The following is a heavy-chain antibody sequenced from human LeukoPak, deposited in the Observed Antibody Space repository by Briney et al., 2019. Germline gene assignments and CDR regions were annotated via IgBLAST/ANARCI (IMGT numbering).Heavy chain of an antibody. V-gene: IGHV4-4*09. Sequence: SETLSLTYTVSGGSISSYYWSWIRQPPGKGLEWIGYIYTSGSTNYNPSLKSRVTISVDTSKNQFSLKLSSVTAADTAVYYCARQRAGRGAFDYWGQGTLVTVSS. J-gene: IGHJ4*02. CDR3: ARQRAGRGAFDY. D-gene: IGHD1-26*01. CDR2: IYTSGST. CDR1: GGSISSYY.